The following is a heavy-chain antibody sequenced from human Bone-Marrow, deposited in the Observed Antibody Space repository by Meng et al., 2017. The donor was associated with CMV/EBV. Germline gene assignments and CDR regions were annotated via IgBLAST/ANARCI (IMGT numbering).Heavy chain of an antibody. CDR3: TTTAF. CDR1: GLTFTKAW. Sequence: GESLKISCAVSGLTFTKAWMTWVRQAPGKGLEWVGRIKSKSDGETIDYAAPVRGRFIISRDDSKNTLYLQLTSLKTEDTAVYYCTTTAFWGQGTLVTVSS. D-gene: IGHD5-18*01. CDR2: IKSKSDGETI. J-gene: IGHJ4*02. V-gene: IGHV3-15*01.